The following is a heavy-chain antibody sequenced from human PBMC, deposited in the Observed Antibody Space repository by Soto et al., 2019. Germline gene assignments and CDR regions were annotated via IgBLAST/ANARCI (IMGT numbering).Heavy chain of an antibody. CDR3: ASGSDFYCDL. CDR2: INSDESSR. CDR1: GFTFSNYW. Sequence: EVQLVESGGDLVQPGGSLSLSCVASGFTFSNYWMHWVRQAPGKGLEWVSRINSDESSRAYADSVKGRFISSRDNDKNSRSLEMNSLRAEDTAVYYCASGSDFYCDLWGRGTLVTVSS. V-gene: IGHV3-74*01. D-gene: IGHD1-1*01. J-gene: IGHJ2*01.